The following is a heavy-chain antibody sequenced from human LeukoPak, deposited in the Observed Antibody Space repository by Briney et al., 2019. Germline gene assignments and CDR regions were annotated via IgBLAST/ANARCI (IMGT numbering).Heavy chain of an antibody. Sequence: GGSLRLSCAASGFTFSSYSMNWVRQAPGKGLEWVSSISSSSSYIYYADSVKGRFTISRDNAKNSLYLQMNSLRAEDTAVYYCARDPGGYSGVCFDYWGQGTLVTVSS. CDR2: ISSSSSYI. V-gene: IGHV3-21*01. CDR1: GFTFSSYS. J-gene: IGHJ4*02. D-gene: IGHD5-12*01. CDR3: ARDPGGYSGVCFDY.